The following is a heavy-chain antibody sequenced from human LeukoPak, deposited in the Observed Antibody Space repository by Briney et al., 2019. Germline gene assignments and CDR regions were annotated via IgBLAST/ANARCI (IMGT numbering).Heavy chain of an antibody. CDR3: ARLKWLRINWFDP. V-gene: IGHV4-59*08. J-gene: IGHJ5*02. CDR1: GGSISSYH. CDR2: IYYSGST. Sequence: SETLSLTCTVSGGSISSYHWSWIRQPPGKGLEWIGYIYYSGSTNYNPSLKSRVTISVDTSKNQFSLKLSSVTAADTAVYYCARLKWLRINWFDPWGQGTLVTGSS. D-gene: IGHD5-12*01.